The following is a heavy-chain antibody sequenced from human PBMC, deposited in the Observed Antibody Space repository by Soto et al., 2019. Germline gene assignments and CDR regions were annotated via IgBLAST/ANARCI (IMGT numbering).Heavy chain of an antibody. Sequence: GGSLRLSCAASGFTFSSYGMQWVRQAPGKGLEWVAVISYDGSNKYYADSVKGRFTISRDNSKNTLYLQMNSLRAEDTAVYYCAKDGGSGSYYNPRMDVWGQGTTVTVSS. V-gene: IGHV3-30*18. CDR2: ISYDGSNK. CDR3: AKDGGSGSYYNPRMDV. D-gene: IGHD3-10*01. J-gene: IGHJ6*02. CDR1: GFTFSSYG.